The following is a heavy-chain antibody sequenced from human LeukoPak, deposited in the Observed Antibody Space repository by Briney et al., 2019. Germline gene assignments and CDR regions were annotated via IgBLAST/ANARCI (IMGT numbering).Heavy chain of an antibody. D-gene: IGHD2-2*01. CDR1: GFTFSSYA. Sequence: PGGSLRLSCAASGFTFSSYAMHWVRQAPGKGLEWVAVISYDGSNKYYADSVKGRFTISRDNSKNTLYLQMNSLRAEDTAVYYCAKVFRSSTSSFMDVWGKGTTVTVSS. J-gene: IGHJ6*03. V-gene: IGHV3-30-3*01. CDR3: AKVFRSSTSSFMDV. CDR2: ISYDGSNK.